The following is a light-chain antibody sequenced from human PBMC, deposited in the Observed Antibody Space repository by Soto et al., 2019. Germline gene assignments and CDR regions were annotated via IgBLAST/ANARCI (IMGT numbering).Light chain of an antibody. Sequence: PGARATLSCRASQRVSSTSIAWYQQKPGQAPRLLIYGASSRATGIPDRFSGSGSGTDFTLTISRLEPEDFAVYYCQQYDNSPPWTFGQGTKVEIK. V-gene: IGKV3-20*01. CDR2: GAS. J-gene: IGKJ1*01. CDR1: QRVSSTS. CDR3: QQYDNSPPWT.